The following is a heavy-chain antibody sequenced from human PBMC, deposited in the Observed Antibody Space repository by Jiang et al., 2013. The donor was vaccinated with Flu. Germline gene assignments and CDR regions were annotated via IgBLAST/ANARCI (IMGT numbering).Heavy chain of an antibody. Sequence: SRVTISVDTSKNQFSLKLSSVTAADTAVYYCARVPPHFGSYYFDYWGQGTLVTVSS. D-gene: IGHD1-26*01. J-gene: IGHJ4*02. V-gene: IGHV4-39*07. CDR3: ARVPPHFGSYYFDY.